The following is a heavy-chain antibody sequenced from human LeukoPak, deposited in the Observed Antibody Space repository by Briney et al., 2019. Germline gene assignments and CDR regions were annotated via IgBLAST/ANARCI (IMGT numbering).Heavy chain of an antibody. D-gene: IGHD3-16*02. J-gene: IGHJ4*02. Sequence: ASVKVSCKASGYTFTSYVISSVRQAPGQGLEWMGWISAYNGNTNYAQKLQGRVTMTTDTSTSTAYMELRSLRSDDTAVYYCARDQLRLGELSFTDYWGQGTLVTVSS. CDR3: ARDQLRLGELSFTDY. CDR2: ISAYNGNT. CDR1: GYTFTSYV. V-gene: IGHV1-18*01.